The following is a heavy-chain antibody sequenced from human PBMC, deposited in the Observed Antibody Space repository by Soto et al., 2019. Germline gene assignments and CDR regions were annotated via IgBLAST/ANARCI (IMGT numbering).Heavy chain of an antibody. J-gene: IGHJ4*02. CDR1: GFTFNNYS. CDR3: ARADGPLPVTLLGF. Sequence: EVRLLESGGGLVQPGGSLRLSCATSGFTFNNYSMSWVRQAPGKGLEWVSSINRGGGPYYADSVKGRFTISRDNSKNILYLQMNSLRAEDTAVYFCARADGPLPVTLLGFWGQGTLVTVSS. CDR2: INRGGGP. V-gene: IGHV3-23*01. D-gene: IGHD5-18*01.